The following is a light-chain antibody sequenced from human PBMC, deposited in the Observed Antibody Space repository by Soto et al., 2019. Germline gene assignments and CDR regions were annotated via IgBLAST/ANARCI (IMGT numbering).Light chain of an antibody. Sequence: QAASVSGSPGQSITISCTGTRSDVGAYNYVSWYQQHPGKAPKLLIYEVSYRPSGVSNRFSGSKSANTASLTISGLQAEDEADYYCSSFTTTITVLFGGGTKLTVL. V-gene: IGLV2-14*01. CDR2: EVS. CDR3: SSFTTTITVL. J-gene: IGLJ2*01. CDR1: RSDVGAYNY.